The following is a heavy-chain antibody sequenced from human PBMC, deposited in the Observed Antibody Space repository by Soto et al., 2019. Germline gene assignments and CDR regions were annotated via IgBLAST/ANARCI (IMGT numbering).Heavy chain of an antibody. CDR3: ARVRYSGYDSDFDY. D-gene: IGHD5-12*01. CDR1: GYTFSDYY. CDR2: INPNSGAT. J-gene: IGHJ4*02. Sequence: QVQLVQSGAAVKKPGASVKVSCKASGYTFSDYYMHWVRQAPGQGLEWMGWINPNSGATSYSQKFQGRVNMTRDTSISTAYMELSRLRSDDTAVYYCARVRYSGYDSDFDYWGQGTLVTVSS. V-gene: IGHV1-2*02.